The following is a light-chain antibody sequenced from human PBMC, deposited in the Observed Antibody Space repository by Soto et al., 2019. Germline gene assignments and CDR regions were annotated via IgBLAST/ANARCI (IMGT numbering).Light chain of an antibody. V-gene: IGKV3-15*01. Sequence: EIVLTQSPATLSVSPGERATLSCRASQSVSSNLAWYQQKPGQAPRLFIYGASTRATGIPAKFSGSGFGTEFTLSISSLQSEDFAVYYCQQYGSSLFSFGPGTKVDIK. CDR2: GAS. CDR3: QQYGSSLFS. J-gene: IGKJ3*01. CDR1: QSVSSN.